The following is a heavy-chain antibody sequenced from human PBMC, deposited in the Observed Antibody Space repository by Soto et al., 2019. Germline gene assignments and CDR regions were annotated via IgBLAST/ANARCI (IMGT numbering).Heavy chain of an antibody. CDR1: GFTFSSYW. CDR2: INRDGSST. D-gene: IGHD2-2*01. V-gene: IGHV3-74*03. CDR3: ARVETCSRTSRYSVFDY. Sequence: EVQLVESGGGLVQPGGSLRLSCAASGFTFSSYWMHWVRQAPGKGLVWVSRINRDGSSTTYADSVKGRFTISSDNAKNTLYLQMNSLRAEDTAVYYCARVETCSRTSRYSVFDYWGQGTLVTVSS. J-gene: IGHJ4*02.